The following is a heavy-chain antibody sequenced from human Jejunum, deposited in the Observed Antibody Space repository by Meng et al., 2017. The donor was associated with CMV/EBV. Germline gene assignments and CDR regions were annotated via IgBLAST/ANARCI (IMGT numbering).Heavy chain of an antibody. CDR2: IYSGGDT. J-gene: IGHJ4*02. CDR1: GFTVSSNY. D-gene: IGHD1-7*01. CDR3: ARNFGITGTNFSY. Sequence: EVQLGESGGGFTRPGGSLRLSWAASGFTVSSNYMSWVRQAPGKGLEWVSVIYSGGDTYYADSVKGRFTISRDDSKNTVYLQMNSLRAEDTAMYYCARNFGITGTNFSYWGQGTLVTVSS. V-gene: IGHV3-53*01.